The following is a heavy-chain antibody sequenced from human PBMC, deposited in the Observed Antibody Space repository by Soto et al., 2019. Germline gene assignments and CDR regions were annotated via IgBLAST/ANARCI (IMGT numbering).Heavy chain of an antibody. J-gene: IGHJ4*02. CDR3: ARGRYGDY. CDR2: VSAHNGNT. CDR1: GYAFTTYG. V-gene: IGHV1-18*01. Sequence: QVHLVQSGAEVKKPGASVKVTCQGSGYAFTTYGSTWVRQAPGQGLEWMGWVSAHNGNTNYARKLQGRVTVTRDTSTSTAYMELRSLRYDDTAVYYCARGRYGDYWGQGALVTVSS. D-gene: IGHD1-1*01.